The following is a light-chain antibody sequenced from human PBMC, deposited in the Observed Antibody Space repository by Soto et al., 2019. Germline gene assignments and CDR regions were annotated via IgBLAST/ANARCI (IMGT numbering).Light chain of an antibody. J-gene: IGKJ1*01. Sequence: DIQMTQSHSTLSASVGDRVTISCRASQSISSWLAWYQQKPGKAPKLLMSDASSLERGVPSRFSGSGSGTEFTLTISSLQSEDFAVYYCQQYNNWPWTCGQGTKVAIK. CDR3: QQYNNWPWT. V-gene: IGKV1-5*01. CDR1: QSISSW. CDR2: DAS.